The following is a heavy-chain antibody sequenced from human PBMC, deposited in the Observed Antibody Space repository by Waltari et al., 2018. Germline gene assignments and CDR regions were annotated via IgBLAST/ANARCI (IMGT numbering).Heavy chain of an antibody. CDR1: GYSISSGYY. V-gene: IGHV4-38-2*01. CDR2: IYHSGST. Sequence: QVQLQESGPGLVKPSETLSLTCAVSGYSISSGYYWGWIRQPPGKGLEWIGSIYHSGSTYYNPSLKSRVTISVDTSKNQFSLKLSSLRSEDTAVYYCATGVLTRGYFDYWGQGTLVTVSS. J-gene: IGHJ4*02. D-gene: IGHD3-3*01. CDR3: ATGVLTRGYFDY.